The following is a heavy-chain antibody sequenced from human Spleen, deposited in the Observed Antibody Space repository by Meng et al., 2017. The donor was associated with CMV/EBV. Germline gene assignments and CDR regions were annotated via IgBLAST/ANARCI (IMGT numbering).Heavy chain of an antibody. CDR3: ARGSLAYYYDSSGYYHTS. CDR2: IYHSGST. J-gene: IGHJ5*02. V-gene: IGHV4-4*02. Sequence: IRSSNLWTWVRQVTGKGLEWIGEIYHSGSTNYNPSLKSRVTISSDKSKNQFSLKLSSVTAADTAVYYCARGSLAYYYDSSGYYHTSWGQGTLVTVSS. D-gene: IGHD3-22*01. CDR1: IRSSNL.